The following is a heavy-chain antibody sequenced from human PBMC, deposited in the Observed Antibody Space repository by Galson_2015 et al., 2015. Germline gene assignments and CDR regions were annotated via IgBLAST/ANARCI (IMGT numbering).Heavy chain of an antibody. CDR3: AKDSADIVVVVAAKDYYYGMDV. D-gene: IGHD2-15*01. Sequence: SVKGRFTISRDNSKNTLYLQMNSLRAEDTAVYYCAKDSADIVVVVAAKDYYYGMDVWGQGTLVTVSS. J-gene: IGHJ6*02. V-gene: IGHV3-30*02.